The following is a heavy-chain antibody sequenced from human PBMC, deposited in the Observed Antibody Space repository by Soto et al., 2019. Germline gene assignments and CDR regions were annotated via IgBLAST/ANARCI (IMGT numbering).Heavy chain of an antibody. CDR1: GFTFSGSA. CDR3: ARANDYYDSSGYYYSVPEFDY. V-gene: IGHV3-30-3*01. J-gene: IGHJ4*02. CDR2: ISSDGSNK. Sequence: PGGSLRLSCAASGFTFSGSAMHWVRQAPGKGLEWVAVISSDGSNKYYADSVKGRFTISRDNSKNTLYLQMNSLKAEDTAVYYCARANDYYDSSGYYYSVPEFDYWGQGTLVTVSS. D-gene: IGHD3-22*01.